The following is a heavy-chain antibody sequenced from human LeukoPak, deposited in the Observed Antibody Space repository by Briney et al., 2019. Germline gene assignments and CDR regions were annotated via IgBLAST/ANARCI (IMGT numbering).Heavy chain of an antibody. CDR3: ARKLWHRNDC. V-gene: IGHV3-30-3*01. Sequence: GGSLRLSCAASGFTFSSYVMHWVRQAPGKGLEWVAIISSGGSNIYYADSVKGRFTVSRDNFKNALYLQMNSLRAEDTALYYCARKLWHRNDCWGQGTLVAVSS. D-gene: IGHD3-16*01. J-gene: IGHJ4*02. CDR1: GFTFSSYV. CDR2: ISSGGSNI.